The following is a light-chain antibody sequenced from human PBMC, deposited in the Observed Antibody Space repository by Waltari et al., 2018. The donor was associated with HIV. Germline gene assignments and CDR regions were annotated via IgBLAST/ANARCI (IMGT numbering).Light chain of an antibody. Sequence: EVVVTQAPAALSVVPGKGGTHSCTTSQDVGINVAWYRQKPGQCPRLLIYGASTRATGVPVKFGGSGSGTEFNLTIASLQADDSAVYYCQHYDNWSRTFGPGTTVEIK. V-gene: IGKV3-15*01. CDR1: QDVGIN. CDR3: QHYDNWSRT. CDR2: GAS. J-gene: IGKJ1*01.